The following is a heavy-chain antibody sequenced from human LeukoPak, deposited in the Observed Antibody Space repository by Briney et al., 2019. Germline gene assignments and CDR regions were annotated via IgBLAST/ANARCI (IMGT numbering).Heavy chain of an antibody. CDR3: ARDNHYGDYVDY. Sequence: SETLSLTCTVSGGSISSYYWSWIRQPPGKGLEWIGYIYYSGSTNYNPSLKSRVTISVDTSKNQFSLNLNSVTVADTAVYYCARDNHYGDYVDYWGQGAQVTVSS. CDR2: IYYSGST. J-gene: IGHJ4*02. CDR1: GGSISSYY. D-gene: IGHD4-17*01. V-gene: IGHV4-59*12.